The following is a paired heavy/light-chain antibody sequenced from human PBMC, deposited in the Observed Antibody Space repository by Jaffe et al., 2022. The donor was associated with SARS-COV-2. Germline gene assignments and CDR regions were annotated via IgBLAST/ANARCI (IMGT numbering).Light chain of an antibody. Sequence: DIQMTQSPSSLSASVGDRVTFTCRASQSIDSYLNWYQQKPGKAPKLLIYAASSLQSGVPSRFSGSGSGTDFTLTINSLQPEDFATYYCQQSYSTPPQTFGQGTKLEIK. J-gene: IGKJ2*01. CDR2: AAS. V-gene: IGKV1-39*01. CDR1: QSIDSY. CDR3: QQSYSTPPQT.
Heavy chain of an antibody. CDR3: ARLLYGNYDFWSGYDYYYGMDV. V-gene: IGHV5-51*01. J-gene: IGHJ6*02. CDR2: IYPGDSDT. CDR1: GYNFTSYW. D-gene: IGHD3-3*01. Sequence: EVQLVQSGAEVKKPGESLKISCKGSGYNFTSYWIAWVRQMPGKGLEWMGIIYPGDSDTRYSLSFEGQVTISADKSINTAYLQWSSLKASDTAMYYCARLLYGNYDFWSGYDYYYGMDVWGQGTTVTVSS.